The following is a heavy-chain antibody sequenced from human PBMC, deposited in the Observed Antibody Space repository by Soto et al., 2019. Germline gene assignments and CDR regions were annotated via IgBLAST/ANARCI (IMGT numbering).Heavy chain of an antibody. J-gene: IGHJ4*02. CDR3: ARCGGDCLYFDY. D-gene: IGHD2-21*02. CDR2: IIPIFGTA. V-gene: IGHV1-69*13. Sequence: SVKVSCKASGGTFSSYAISWVRQAPGQGLEWMGGIIPIFGTANYAQKFQGRVTITADESTSTAYMELSSPRSEDTAVYYCARCGGDCLYFDYWGQGTLVTVSS. CDR1: GGTFSSYA.